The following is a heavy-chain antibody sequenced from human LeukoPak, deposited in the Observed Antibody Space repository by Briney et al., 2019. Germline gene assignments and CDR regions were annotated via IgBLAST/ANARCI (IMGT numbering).Heavy chain of an antibody. D-gene: IGHD3-3*01. CDR2: ISSSSSYI. CDR1: GFTFSSYS. Sequence: GGSLRLSCAASGFTFSSYSMNWVRQAPGKGLEWVSSISSSSSYIYYADSVKGRFTISRDNAENSLYLQMNSLRAEDTAVYYCARATLETYYDFWSGYYTGFGYWGQGTLVTVSS. V-gene: IGHV3-21*01. CDR3: ARATLETYYDFWSGYYTGFGY. J-gene: IGHJ4*02.